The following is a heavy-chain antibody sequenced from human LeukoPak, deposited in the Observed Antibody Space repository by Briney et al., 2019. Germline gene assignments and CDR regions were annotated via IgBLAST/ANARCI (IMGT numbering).Heavy chain of an antibody. V-gene: IGHV1-2*02. Sequence: ASVTVSCKASGYTFTGYYMHWVRQAPGQGLEWMGWINPNSGGTNYAQKFQGRVTMTRDTSISTAYMELSRLRSDDTAVYYRAARGFYYYDSSGYYQPHDFDYWGQGTLVTVSS. J-gene: IGHJ4*02. CDR2: INPNSGGT. CDR1: GYTFTGYY. CDR3: AARGFYYYDSSGYYQPHDFDY. D-gene: IGHD3-22*01.